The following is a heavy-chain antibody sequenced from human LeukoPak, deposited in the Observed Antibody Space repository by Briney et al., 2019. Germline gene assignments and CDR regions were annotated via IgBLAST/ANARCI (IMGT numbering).Heavy chain of an antibody. J-gene: IGHJ3*02. V-gene: IGHV1-69*01. CDR3: ARGGLIAVAGTQDAFDI. CDR2: VIPIFGTA. Sequence: SVKVSCKASGGTFSSYAISWVRLAPGQGLGWMGGVIPIFGTANYAQKFQGRVTITADESTSTAYMELRSLRSEDTAVYYCARGGLIAVAGTQDAFDIWGQGTMVTVSS. D-gene: IGHD6-19*01. CDR1: GGTFSSYA.